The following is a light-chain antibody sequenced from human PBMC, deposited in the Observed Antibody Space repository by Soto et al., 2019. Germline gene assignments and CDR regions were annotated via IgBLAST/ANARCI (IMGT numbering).Light chain of an antibody. V-gene: IGKV3-20*01. CDR2: GAS. CDR3: QHFVTSLTWT. CDR1: QSVSSTY. Sequence: EKVMTQSAATLSVSPGERATLSCRASQSVSSTYLIWYQQKPGQAPRLLIYGASSRATGVPDRFSGGGSGTDFTLTISRLEPEDFAVYYCQHFVTSLTWTFGQGTKVDIK. J-gene: IGKJ1*01.